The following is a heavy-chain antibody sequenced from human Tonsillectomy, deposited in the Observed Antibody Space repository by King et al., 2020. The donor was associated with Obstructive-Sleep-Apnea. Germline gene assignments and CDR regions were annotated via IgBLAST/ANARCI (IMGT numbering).Heavy chain of an antibody. CDR2: IYYSGYT. D-gene: IGHD3-22*01. CDR3: ARGGYYYFDY. J-gene: IGHJ4*02. CDR1: GGSISTYY. Sequence: QLQESGPGLVKPSETLSLTCTVSGGSISTYYWSWIRQPPGKGLEWICNIYYSGYTNYNPSLKSRVTISVDTSKNQFSLNLSSVTAADTAFYYCARGGYYYFDYWGQGTLATVSS. V-gene: IGHV4-59*08.